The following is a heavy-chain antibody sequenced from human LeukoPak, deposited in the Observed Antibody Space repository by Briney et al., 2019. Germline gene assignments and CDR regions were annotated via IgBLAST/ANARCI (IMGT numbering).Heavy chain of an antibody. J-gene: IGHJ4*02. CDR3: TRMTTGRDY. CDR1: GVSFDDYY. CDR2: INHSGYT. V-gene: IGHV4-34*01. Sequence: SETLSLTCAVSGVSFDDYYWAWVRQTPGKGLEWIGEINHSGYTNDSPSLKSRVTLSIDTSRKQFSLNLRSVTVADAGFYYCTRMTTGRDYWGQGTLVTVSS. D-gene: IGHD4-17*01.